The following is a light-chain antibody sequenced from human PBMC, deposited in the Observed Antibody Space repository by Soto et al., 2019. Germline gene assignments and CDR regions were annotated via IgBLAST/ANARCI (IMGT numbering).Light chain of an antibody. V-gene: IGKV3-15*01. CDR1: QSCSSN. J-gene: IGKJ1*01. CDR2: GAS. Sequence: EIVMTQSPATLSVSPGERATLSCRASQSCSSNLAWYQQKPCQAPRLLIYGASTRATGIPARFSGSGSGTAFTLTISSLQSEDFAVYYCQQYNNWPPWTFGQGTKVDIK. CDR3: QQYNNWPPWT.